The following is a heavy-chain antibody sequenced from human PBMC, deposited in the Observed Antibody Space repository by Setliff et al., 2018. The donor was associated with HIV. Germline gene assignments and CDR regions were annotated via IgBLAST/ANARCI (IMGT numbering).Heavy chain of an antibody. D-gene: IGHD3-10*01. Sequence: NPSETLSLTCTVSSGSVSRSDYYWGWIRQTPGKGLEWIGSIYWSGLTFYNPSLKSRVTISVDTSKNQFSLRLNSVTAADTAVYYCAREGITMVRGDFDYWGQGTLVTVSS. CDR3: AREGITMVRGDFDY. CDR2: IYWSGLT. CDR1: SGSVSRSDYY. V-gene: IGHV4-39*02. J-gene: IGHJ4*02.